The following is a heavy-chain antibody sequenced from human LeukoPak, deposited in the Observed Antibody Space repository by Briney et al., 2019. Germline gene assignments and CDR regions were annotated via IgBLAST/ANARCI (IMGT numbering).Heavy chain of an antibody. Sequence: PGRSLRLSCAASGFTFDDYAMHWVRQAPGKGLEWVSGISWNSGSIGYADSVKGRFTISRDNAKNSLYLQMNSLRAEDTALHYCAKDMEWELTYYFDYWGQGTLVTVSS. CDR1: GFTFDDYA. CDR2: ISWNSGSI. V-gene: IGHV3-9*01. CDR3: AKDMEWELTYYFDY. D-gene: IGHD1-26*01. J-gene: IGHJ4*02.